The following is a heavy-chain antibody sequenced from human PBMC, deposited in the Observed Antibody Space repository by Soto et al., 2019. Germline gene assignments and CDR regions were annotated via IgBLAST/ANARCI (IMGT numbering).Heavy chain of an antibody. CDR2: ISSSGSTI. CDR1: GFTFSSYE. J-gene: IGHJ6*02. D-gene: IGHD6-6*01. CDR3: ARVDSSSGYYYYGMDV. V-gene: IGHV3-48*03. Sequence: LRLSCAASGFTFSSYEMNWLRQAPGNGLEWVSYISSSGSTIYYADSVKGRFTIPRDNAKNSLYLQMNSLRAEDTAVYYCARVDSSSGYYYYGMDVWGQGTTVTVSS.